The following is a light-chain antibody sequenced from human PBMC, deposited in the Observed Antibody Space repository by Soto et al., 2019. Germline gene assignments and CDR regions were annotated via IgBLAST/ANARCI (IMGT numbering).Light chain of an antibody. CDR2: DVS. CDR1: SSDVGGYNY. CDR3: CSYAGRYTYV. Sequence: QSALTQPRSVSGSPGQSVTISCTGTSSDVGGYNYVSWYQQHPGKAPKLMIYDVSKRPSGVPDRFSGSKSGNTASLTISGLQAEDEADHSRCSYAGRYTYVFGTGTKGTVL. V-gene: IGLV2-11*01. J-gene: IGLJ1*01.